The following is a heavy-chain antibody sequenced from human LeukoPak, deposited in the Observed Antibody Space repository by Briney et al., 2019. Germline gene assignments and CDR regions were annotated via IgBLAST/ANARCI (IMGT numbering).Heavy chain of an antibody. CDR3: AELGITMIGGV. D-gene: IGHD3-10*02. V-gene: IGHV3-30*04. Sequence: GGSLRLSCAGSGFIFSSYAMHWVRQAPGKGLEWVAVISYDGTNKYYEDSVKGRFTISRDNSKNTLNLQMNSLRAEDTAVYYCAELGITMIGGVWGKGTTVTISS. CDR1: GFIFSSYA. CDR2: ISYDGTNK. J-gene: IGHJ6*04.